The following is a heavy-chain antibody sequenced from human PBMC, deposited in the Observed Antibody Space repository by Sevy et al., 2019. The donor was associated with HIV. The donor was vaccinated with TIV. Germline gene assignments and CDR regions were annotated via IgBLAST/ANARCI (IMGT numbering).Heavy chain of an antibody. D-gene: IGHD2-15*01. CDR2: ISGSGGST. J-gene: IGHJ3*02. V-gene: IGHV3-23*01. CDR3: AKGARCSGGRCHSRGAFDI. Sequence: GGSLRLSCAASGFTFSSYAMSWVRQAPGKGLEWVSAISGSGGSTYYADSVKGRFTISRDNSKDTLYLQMNSLRAEDTAIYYCAKGARCSGGRCHSRGAFDIWGQGTKVTVSS. CDR1: GFTFSSYA.